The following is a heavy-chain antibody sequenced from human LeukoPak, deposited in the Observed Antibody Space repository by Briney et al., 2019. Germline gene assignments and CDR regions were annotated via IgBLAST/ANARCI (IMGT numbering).Heavy chain of an antibody. V-gene: IGHV3-7*03. CDR1: GFSFSDAW. CDR3: ARGPLIAAAGTW. Sequence: GGSLRLSCAASGFSFSDAWMNWVRQAPGEGLEWVAKINQDGTEKAYVDSVRGRFTISRDNAKNSLFLQMNSLRAEDTAVYYCARGPLIAAAGTWWGQGTLVTVSS. J-gene: IGHJ4*02. CDR2: INQDGTEK. D-gene: IGHD6-13*01.